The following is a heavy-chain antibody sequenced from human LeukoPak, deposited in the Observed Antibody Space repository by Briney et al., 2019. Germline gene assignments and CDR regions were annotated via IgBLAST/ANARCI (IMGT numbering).Heavy chain of an antibody. Sequence: SETLSLTCAVYGGSFSGYYWSWIRQPPGKGLEWIGEINHSGSTNYNPSLKSRVTISVDKSKNQFSLKLSSVTAADTAVYYCARLGDWFDPWGQGTLVTVSS. CDR1: GGSFSGYY. J-gene: IGHJ5*02. CDR3: ARLGDWFDP. V-gene: IGHV4-34*01. CDR2: INHSGST. D-gene: IGHD3-16*01.